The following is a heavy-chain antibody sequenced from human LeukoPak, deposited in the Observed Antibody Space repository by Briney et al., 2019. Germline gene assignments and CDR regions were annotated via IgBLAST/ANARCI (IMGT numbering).Heavy chain of an antibody. CDR2: IYSNDDK. Sequence: SGPTLVKPTQTLTLTCTLSGFSINSGGMAAGWIRQPPGKALEWLAHIYSNDDKRYSPSLRTRLTITKDTSKNQVVLTVTNMDPVDTATYSCALSTTTSSIVTFDYWGQGTLVTVSS. CDR1: GFSINSGGMA. J-gene: IGHJ4*02. V-gene: IGHV2-5*01. CDR3: ALSTTTSSIVTFDY. D-gene: IGHD6-6*01.